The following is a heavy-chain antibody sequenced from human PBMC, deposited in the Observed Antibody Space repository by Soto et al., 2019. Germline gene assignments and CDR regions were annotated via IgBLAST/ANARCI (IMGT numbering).Heavy chain of an antibody. D-gene: IGHD2-21*02. CDR2: IYWEVSK. Sequence: QITLKESGPTLVRPTQTLTLTCAFSGFSLSTSGVGVGWIRQPPGKALEWIAVIYWEVSKNYSPSLRSRLTITIAPSINPVVLTMTNMDPMDTGIYYCEHKSPEDCPLTYWGQGTLVTVSS. V-gene: IGHV2-5*02. CDR1: GFSLSTSGVG. J-gene: IGHJ4*02. CDR3: EHKSPEDCPLTY.